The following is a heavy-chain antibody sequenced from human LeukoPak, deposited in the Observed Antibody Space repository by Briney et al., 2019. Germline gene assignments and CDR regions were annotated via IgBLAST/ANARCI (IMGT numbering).Heavy chain of an antibody. CDR2: IWYDGSNK. CDR1: GFTFSSYG. J-gene: IGHJ4*02. D-gene: IGHD6-13*01. Sequence: PGRSLRLSCAASGFTFSSYGMHWVRQAPGKGLEWVAVIWYDGSNKYYADSVKGRFTISRDNSKNTLYLQMNSLRAEDTAVYYCAKTGSSWSYFDYWGQGTLVTVSS. V-gene: IGHV3-33*06. CDR3: AKTGSSWSYFDY.